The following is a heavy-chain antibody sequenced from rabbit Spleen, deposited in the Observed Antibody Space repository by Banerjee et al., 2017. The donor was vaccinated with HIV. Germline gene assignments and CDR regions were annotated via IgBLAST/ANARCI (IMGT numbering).Heavy chain of an antibody. CDR3: ARGSATMTMVITGYYFNL. D-gene: IGHD2-1*01. CDR2: IHIGSSAFT. CDR1: GVSFSGSSY. J-gene: IGHJ4*01. Sequence: QEQLVESGGDLVKPGASLTLTCIASGVSFSGSSYMCWVRQAPGKGLEWIACIHIGSSAFTYFASWAKGRFTISKTSSTTVTLQVTSLTAADTATYFCARGSATMTMVITGYYFNLWGPGTLVTVS. V-gene: IGHV1S45*01.